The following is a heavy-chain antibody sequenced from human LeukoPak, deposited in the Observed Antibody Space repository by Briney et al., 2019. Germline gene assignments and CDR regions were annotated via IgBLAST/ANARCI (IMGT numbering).Heavy chain of an antibody. V-gene: IGHV3-23*01. J-gene: IGHJ4*02. CDR1: GFTLSSYG. CDR3: AKDFYWAFDY. Sequence: GGSLRLSCAASGFTLSSYGMSCVRDAPGKGVEGGSSISCSGGSTDYADSVKGRFTISIDISKNTVYLQMNSLRVEDKAVYYCAKDFYWAFDYWGQGTLVTVSS. D-gene: IGHD2-8*02. CDR2: ISCSGGST.